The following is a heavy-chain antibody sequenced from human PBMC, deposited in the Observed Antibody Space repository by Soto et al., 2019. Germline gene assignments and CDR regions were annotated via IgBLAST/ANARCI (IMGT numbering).Heavy chain of an antibody. D-gene: IGHD6-19*01. J-gene: IGHJ4*02. V-gene: IGHV1-2*02. CDR2: INLNNGVT. CDR3: AAAAIPVAGQHQGF. CDR1: GYMFTGLY. Sequence: ASVKVSCKASGYMFTGLYLHWVRQAPGKGLEWMGWINLNNGVTTYAKNFQGRVTLTRYSSISTAYMDLSSLRSDATAVYFCAAAAIPVAGQHQGFCGQVPVVAVCS.